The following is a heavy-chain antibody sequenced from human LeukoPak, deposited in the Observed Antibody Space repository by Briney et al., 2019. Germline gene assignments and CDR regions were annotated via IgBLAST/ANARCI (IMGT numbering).Heavy chain of an antibody. CDR2: ISGTSINM. CDR3: GGETILAVAGDF. Sequence: GGSLRLSCAASGFTFNRNNMNWVRQAPGKGLEWVSYISGTSINMYYADSVKGRFTISRDNAKNSLYLQMNRLRAYDTAVYYCGGETILAVAGDFWGQGTLVTASS. D-gene: IGHD6-19*01. V-gene: IGHV3-48*01. J-gene: IGHJ4*02. CDR1: GFTFNRNN.